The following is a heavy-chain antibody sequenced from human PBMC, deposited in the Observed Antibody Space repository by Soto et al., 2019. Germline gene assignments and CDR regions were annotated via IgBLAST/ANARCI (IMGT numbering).Heavy chain of an antibody. Sequence: QVQLQESGPGLVKPSGTLSLTCAVSGGSISSGGYSWSWIRQPPGKGLEWIGYIYHSGSTYYNPSLKSRVTISVDRSKNQFSLKLSSVTAADTAVYYCASAHGELLLDYWGQGTLVTVSS. D-gene: IGHD1-26*01. CDR3: ASAHGELLLDY. J-gene: IGHJ4*02. V-gene: IGHV4-30-2*01. CDR1: GGSISSGGYS. CDR2: IYHSGST.